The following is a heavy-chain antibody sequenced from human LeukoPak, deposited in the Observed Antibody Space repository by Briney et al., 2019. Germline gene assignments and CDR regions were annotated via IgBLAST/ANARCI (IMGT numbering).Heavy chain of an antibody. J-gene: IGHJ6*03. Sequence: SETLSLTCTVSGGSISSYYWSWIRQPAGEGLEWIGRIYSSGRTHYSPSLKSRVTISVDTSKNQFSLKLSSVTAADTAVYYCARGYGSGSYYFHYYYYMDVWGKGTTVTVSS. CDR3: ARGYGSGSYYFHYYYYMDV. CDR1: GGSISSYY. V-gene: IGHV4-4*07. CDR2: IYSSGRT. D-gene: IGHD3-10*01.